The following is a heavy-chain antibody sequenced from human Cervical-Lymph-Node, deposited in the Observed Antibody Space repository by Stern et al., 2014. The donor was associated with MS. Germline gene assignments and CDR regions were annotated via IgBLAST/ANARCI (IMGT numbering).Heavy chain of an antibody. Sequence: MQLVESGGGLVEPGGSLRLSCAATGFTFSDYYMSWIRQAPGTGLEWVSYISSTGGTISYGDAVKGRFTVSRDNAKNSLYLQMSSLRAEDTAVYYCARRAYGDFSFDYWGQGTLLTVSS. CDR2: ISSTGGTI. J-gene: IGHJ4*02. CDR3: ARRAYGDFSFDY. D-gene: IGHD4-17*01. V-gene: IGHV3-11*01. CDR1: GFTFSDYY.